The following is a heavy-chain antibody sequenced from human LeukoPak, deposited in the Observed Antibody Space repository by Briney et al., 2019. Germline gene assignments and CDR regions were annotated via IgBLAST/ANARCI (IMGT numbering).Heavy chain of an antibody. CDR1: GFTFSSYS. V-gene: IGHV3-21*04. J-gene: IGHJ6*03. D-gene: IGHD3-22*01. Sequence: GGSLRLSCAASGFTFSSYSMNWVRQAPGKGLEWVSSISSSSYIYYADSVKGRFTISRDNAKNSLYLQMNSLRAEDTALYYCARWEGSGYYAYYYYYMDVWGKGTTVTVSS. CDR3: ARWEGSGYYAYYYYYMDV. CDR2: ISSSSYI.